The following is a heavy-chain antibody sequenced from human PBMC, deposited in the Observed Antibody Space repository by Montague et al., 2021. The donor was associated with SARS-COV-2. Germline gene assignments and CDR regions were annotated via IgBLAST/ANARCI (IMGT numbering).Heavy chain of an antibody. D-gene: IGHD6-19*01. CDR2: INRDGTEE. J-gene: IGHJ4*02. V-gene: IGHV3-7*01. CDR3: ARDRGWQSDDS. CDR1: GITLRGYW. Sequence: SLRLSCAASGITLRGYWMTWVRQAPGKGLEWVASINRDGTEESYVDSVRGRFTISRDNAQNSLFLQINRLKVEDTAVYYCARDRGWQSDDSWGQGTLVIVSS.